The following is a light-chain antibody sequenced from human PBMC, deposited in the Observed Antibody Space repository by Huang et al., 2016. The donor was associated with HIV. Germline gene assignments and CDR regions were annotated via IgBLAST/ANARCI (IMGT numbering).Light chain of an antibody. CDR2: GAS. CDR3: QQYGNYLET. Sequence: ETVLTQSPGTLSLSPGERATLSCRASQSVSSNYLAWYQQKPGQAPRLLIYGASSRATGIPDRVSGSGSGTDFTLTITRLEPGDFAVYYCQQYGNYLETFGQGTNLEIK. CDR1: QSVSSNY. J-gene: IGKJ2*01. V-gene: IGKV3-20*01.